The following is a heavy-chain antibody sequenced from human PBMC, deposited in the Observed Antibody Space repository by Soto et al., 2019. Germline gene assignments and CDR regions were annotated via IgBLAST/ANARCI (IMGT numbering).Heavy chain of an antibody. D-gene: IGHD6-19*01. J-gene: IGHJ4*02. Sequence: EVQLVESGGGLVKPGGSLRLSCTASGFTFSSYNMNWVRQALGKGLEWVSSISSGSSYIYYADSVKGRFTISRDNARNSLYLQMNSLRAEDTAVYYCARGVSGAGADSTDYWGQGILVTVSS. V-gene: IGHV3-21*01. CDR1: GFTFSSYN. CDR3: ARGVSGAGADSTDY. CDR2: ISSGSSYI.